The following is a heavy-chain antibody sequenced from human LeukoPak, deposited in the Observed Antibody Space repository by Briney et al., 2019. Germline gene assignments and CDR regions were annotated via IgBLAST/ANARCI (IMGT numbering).Heavy chain of an antibody. CDR1: GFTFSYYW. V-gene: IGHV3-74*01. Sequence: GGSLRHSCAASGFTFSYYWMHWVRQAPGKGLVWVSRINSDGSSTSYADSVKGRFTMSRDNAKNTVYLQMNSLRAEDTAVYYCAKTMYYYDSSGLDYWGQGTLVTVSS. D-gene: IGHD3-22*01. CDR3: AKTMYYYDSSGLDY. CDR2: INSDGSST. J-gene: IGHJ4*02.